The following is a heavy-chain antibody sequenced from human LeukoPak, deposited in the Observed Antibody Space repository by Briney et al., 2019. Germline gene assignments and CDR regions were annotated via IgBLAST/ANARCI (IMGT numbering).Heavy chain of an antibody. V-gene: IGHV6-1*01. CDR1: GDSVSSNSAA. Sequence: SQTLSLTCAISGDSVSSNSAAWNWIRQSPSRGLEWLGRTYYRSKWYNDYAVSVKSRITINPDTSRNQFSLQLNSVTPEDTAVYYCARRPRIEGYDQGFDYWGQGTLVTVSS. D-gene: IGHD5-12*01. J-gene: IGHJ4*02. CDR3: ARRPRIEGYDQGFDY. CDR2: TYYRSKWYN.